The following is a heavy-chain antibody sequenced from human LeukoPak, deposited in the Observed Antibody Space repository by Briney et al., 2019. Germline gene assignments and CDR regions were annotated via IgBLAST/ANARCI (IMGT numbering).Heavy chain of an antibody. CDR1: GGSISSSSYY. Sequence: TSETLSLTCTVSGGSISSSSYYWGWIRQPPGKGLEWIGGIYYSGSTYYNPSLKSRVTISVDTSKNQFSLKLSSVTAADTAVYYCARRSRGYSGYDPRGAFDYWGQGTLVTVSS. CDR2: IYYSGST. V-gene: IGHV4-39*01. CDR3: ARRSRGYSGYDPRGAFDY. J-gene: IGHJ4*02. D-gene: IGHD5-12*01.